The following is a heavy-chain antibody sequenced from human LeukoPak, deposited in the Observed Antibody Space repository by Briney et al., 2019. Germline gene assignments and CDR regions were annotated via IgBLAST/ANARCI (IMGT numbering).Heavy chain of an antibody. D-gene: IGHD6-13*01. J-gene: IGHJ4*02. Sequence: PGGSLRLSCAASGFTFSSYAMSWVRQAPGKGLEWVSAISGSGGSTYYADSVKGRFTISRDNAKNSLYLQMNSLRAEDTALYYCAKALAAALDYWGQGTLVTVSS. CDR3: AKALAAALDY. CDR2: ISGSGGST. V-gene: IGHV3-23*01. CDR1: GFTFSSYA.